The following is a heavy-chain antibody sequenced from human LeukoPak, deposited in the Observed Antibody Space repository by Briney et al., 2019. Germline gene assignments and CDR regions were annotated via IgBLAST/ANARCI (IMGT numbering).Heavy chain of an antibody. D-gene: IGHD3-22*01. J-gene: IGHJ4*02. CDR2: INHSGGT. V-gene: IGHV4-34*01. CDR1: GGSFSGYY. Sequence: SETLSLTCAVYGGSFSGYYWSWIRQPPGKGLEWIGEINHSGGTNYNPSLKSRVTISVDTSKNQFSLKLSSVTAADTAVYYCARGQRITMIVVDHTDYWGQGTLVTVSS. CDR3: ARGQRITMIVVDHTDY.